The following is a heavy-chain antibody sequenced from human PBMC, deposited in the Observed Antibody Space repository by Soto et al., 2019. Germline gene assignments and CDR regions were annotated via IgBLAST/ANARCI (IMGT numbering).Heavy chain of an antibody. V-gene: IGHV4-4*07. CDR3: ARGVGSSPPRY. J-gene: IGHJ4*02. CDR2: IYASGSP. CDR1: GGSISSYY. D-gene: IGHD1-26*01. Sequence: SETLSLTCTVSGGSISSYYWSWIRQPAGKGLEWIGRIYASGSPYYNPSLRSRVTISADTSKNQISLKLTSPTAADTAVYYCARGVGSSPPRYWGRGTLVTVSS.